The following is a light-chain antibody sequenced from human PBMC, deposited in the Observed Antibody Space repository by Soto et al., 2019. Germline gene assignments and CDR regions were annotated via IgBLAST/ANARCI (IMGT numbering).Light chain of an antibody. V-gene: IGKV1-39*01. CDR1: QSITTY. CDR2: AAS. Sequence: DIQMTQSPSSLSASVGDRVTITCRASQSITTYLNWYRQKPGKAPKLLIYAASSLQSGVPSRFSGSGSGTDFTLTISSLQPEDFAIYYCQQANSFPLTFGGGTKVDIK. CDR3: QQANSFPLT. J-gene: IGKJ4*01.